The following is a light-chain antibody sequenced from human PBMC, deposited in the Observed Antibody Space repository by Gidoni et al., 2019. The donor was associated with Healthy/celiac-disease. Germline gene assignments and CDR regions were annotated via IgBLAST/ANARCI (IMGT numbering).Light chain of an antibody. CDR3: AAWDDSLNGLV. Sequence: QSVLTQPPSASGTPGQRVTISCSGSSSNIGRNTVNWYQQLPGTAPKLLIYRNNQRPSGVPDRFSDAKSGTSASLTISGLQSDDEADYYCAAWDDSLNGLVFGGGTKLTVL. CDR1: SSNIGRNT. V-gene: IGLV1-44*01. J-gene: IGLJ2*01. CDR2: RNN.